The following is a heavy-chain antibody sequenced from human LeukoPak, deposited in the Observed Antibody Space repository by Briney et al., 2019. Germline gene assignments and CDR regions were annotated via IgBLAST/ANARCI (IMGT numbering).Heavy chain of an antibody. D-gene: IGHD3-3*02. Sequence: GGSLRLSCAASGFTFSSYGMHWVRQAPGKGLEWVAFIRYDGSNKYYADSVKGRFTISRDNSKNTLYLQMNSLRAEDTAVYYCARDRHPLSFFDYWGQGTLVTVSS. CDR1: GFTFSSYG. J-gene: IGHJ4*02. CDR3: ARDRHPLSFFDY. CDR2: IRYDGSNK. V-gene: IGHV3-30*02.